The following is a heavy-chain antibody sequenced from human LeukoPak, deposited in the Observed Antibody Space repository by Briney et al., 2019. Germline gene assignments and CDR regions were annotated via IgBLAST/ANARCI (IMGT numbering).Heavy chain of an antibody. CDR2: ISGSGGST. CDR1: GFTFDDYA. CDR3: ASPSPSGASYYYGMDV. D-gene: IGHD5-12*01. J-gene: IGHJ6*02. Sequence: PGRSLRLSCAASGFTFDDYAMHWVRQAPGKGLEWVSAISGSGGSTYYADSVKGRFTISRDNSKNTLYLQMNSLRAEDTAVYYCASPSPSGASYYYGMDVWGQGTTVTVSS. V-gene: IGHV3-23*01.